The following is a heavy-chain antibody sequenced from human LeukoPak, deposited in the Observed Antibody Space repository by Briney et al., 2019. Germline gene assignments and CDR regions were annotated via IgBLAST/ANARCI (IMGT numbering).Heavy chain of an antibody. D-gene: IGHD3-9*01. Sequence: GGSLRLSCAASGFTFSSYGMHWVRQAPGKGLEWVAFIRYDGSNKYYADSVKGRFTISRDNSKNTLYLQMNILRAEDTAVYYCAKDDRRRYFDWLLEQGYMDVWGKGTTVTVSS. V-gene: IGHV3-30*02. CDR3: AKDDRRRYFDWLLEQGYMDV. CDR2: IRYDGSNK. J-gene: IGHJ6*03. CDR1: GFTFSSYG.